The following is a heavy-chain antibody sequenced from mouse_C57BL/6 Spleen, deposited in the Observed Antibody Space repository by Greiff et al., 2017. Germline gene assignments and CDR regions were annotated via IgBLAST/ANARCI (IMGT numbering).Heavy chain of an antibody. V-gene: IGHV1-18*01. D-gene: IGHD3-2*02. Sequence: VQLQQSGPELVKPGASVKIPCKASGYTFTDYNMDWVKQSHGKSLEWIGDINPNNGGTSYNQKFKGKATLTVDKSSSTAYMELRSLTSEDTAVYYCARKRQLRPGYFDYWGQGTTLTVSS. CDR2: INPNNGGT. CDR1: GYTFTDYN. CDR3: ARKRQLRPGYFDY. J-gene: IGHJ2*01.